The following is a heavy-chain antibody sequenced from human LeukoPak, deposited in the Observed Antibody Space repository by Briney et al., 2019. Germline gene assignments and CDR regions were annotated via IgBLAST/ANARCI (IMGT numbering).Heavy chain of an antibody. CDR2: ISSSSSYI. CDR3: ARESYPLVAAGQKGPDY. Sequence: PGGSLRLSCAASGFTFSSYSMNWVRQASGKGLEWVSSISSSSSYIYYADSVKGRFTISRYKAKNSLYLQMNSLRAEDTAVYYCARESYPLVAAGQKGPDYWGQGTLVTVSS. D-gene: IGHD6-13*01. CDR1: GFTFSSYS. J-gene: IGHJ4*02. V-gene: IGHV3-21*01.